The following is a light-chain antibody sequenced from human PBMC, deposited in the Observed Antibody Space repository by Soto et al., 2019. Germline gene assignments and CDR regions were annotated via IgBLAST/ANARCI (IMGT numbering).Light chain of an antibody. J-gene: IGKJ5*01. CDR3: HQLDSFPIT. Sequence: IQFTQCPSPLSPPVGDRVTITLLASQGISSYLAWYQQKPGKAPKLLIYAASTLQSGVPSRFSGSGSGTDFTLTISSLQPEDFATYYCHQLDSFPITFGQGTRLEIK. CDR2: AAS. V-gene: IGKV1-9*01. CDR1: QGISSY.